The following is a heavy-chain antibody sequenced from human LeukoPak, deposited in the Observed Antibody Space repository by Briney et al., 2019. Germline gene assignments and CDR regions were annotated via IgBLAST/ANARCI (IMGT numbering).Heavy chain of an antibody. CDR1: GFTFNNYA. CDR2: IIRSGGST. D-gene: IGHD2-21*01. J-gene: IGHJ4*02. CDR3: AKDLTLYGDFPYFDY. V-gene: IGHV3-23*01. Sequence: GGSLRLSCVASGFTFNNYAMRWVRQAPGKGLEWVSAIIRSGGSTYYADSVKGRFTISRDNSKNTLYLQMNSLRAEDTAVYYCAKDLTLYGDFPYFDYWGQGTLVTVSS.